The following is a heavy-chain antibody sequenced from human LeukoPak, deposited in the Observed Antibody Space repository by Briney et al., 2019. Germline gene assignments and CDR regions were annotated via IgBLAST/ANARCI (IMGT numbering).Heavy chain of an antibody. CDR3: ARGGGVYSGWAYYYYMDV. Sequence: ASVKVSCKASGYAFTSYGINWVRQAPGQGLEWMGWISAYNGNTNYAQKLQGRVTMTTDTSTSTAYMELRSLRSDDTAVYYCARGGGVYSGWAYYYYMDVWGKGTTVTVSS. V-gene: IGHV1-18*01. CDR2: ISAYNGNT. D-gene: IGHD6-19*01. J-gene: IGHJ6*03. CDR1: GYAFTSYG.